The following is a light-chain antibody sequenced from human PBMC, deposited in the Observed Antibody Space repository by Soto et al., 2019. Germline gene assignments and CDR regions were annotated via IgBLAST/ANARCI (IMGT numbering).Light chain of an antibody. CDR2: GAS. CDR3: QQYGSSPLIS. J-gene: IGKJ5*01. CDR1: QTVSITY. V-gene: IGKV3-20*01. Sequence: VLTQSPGTLSLSPGESATLSCRASQTVSITYLTWYQQKPGQAPRLLIFGASKRGTGIPDRFSGSGSGRDFTLTISGLEPEDFAVYYCQQYGSSPLISFGQGTRLEIK.